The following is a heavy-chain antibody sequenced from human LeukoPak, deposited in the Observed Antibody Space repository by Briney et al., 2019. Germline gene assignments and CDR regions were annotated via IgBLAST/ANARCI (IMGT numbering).Heavy chain of an antibody. CDR2: IIPIFGTA. V-gene: IGHV1-69*01. Sequence: SVKVPCKASGGTFSSYAMSWVRQAPGQGLEWMGGIIPIFGTANYAQKFQGRVTITADESTSTAYMELSSLRSEDTAVYYCARDPGWGTTVEVNWFDPWGQGTLVTVSS. CDR3: ARDPGWGTTVEVNWFDP. D-gene: IGHD4-23*01. CDR1: GGTFSSYA. J-gene: IGHJ5*02.